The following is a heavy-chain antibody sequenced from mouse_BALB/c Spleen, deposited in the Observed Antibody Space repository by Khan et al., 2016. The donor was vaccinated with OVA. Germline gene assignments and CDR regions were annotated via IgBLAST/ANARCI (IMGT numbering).Heavy chain of an antibody. CDR1: GFTFSSYV. CDR3: AREAYRYDEYYFDY. Sequence: EVELVESGGSSVKPGGSLKLSCAVSGFTFSSYVMSWVRQTPEKRLEWVASISSGGSTYYPDSVKGRFTISRDNARNIVNLQMSSLRSEDMAIYYCAREAYRYDEYYFDYWGQGTTLTVS. J-gene: IGHJ2*01. CDR2: ISSGGST. V-gene: IGHV5-6-5*01. D-gene: IGHD2-14*01.